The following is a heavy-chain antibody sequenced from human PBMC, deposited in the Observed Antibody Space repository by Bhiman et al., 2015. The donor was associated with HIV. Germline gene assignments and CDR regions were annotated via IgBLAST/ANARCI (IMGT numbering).Heavy chain of an antibody. CDR1: GFIVSSNY. D-gene: IGHD5-24*01. CDR3: ARLKLQFLAPGAFDV. Sequence: EVQLVESGGGLVQPGGSLGLSCAASGFIVSSNYMSWVRQAPGKGLEWVSVIYSGGNTYYADSVKGRFTISRDSSRNTLYLQIDNLRAEDTAVYYCARLKLQFLAPGAFDVWGQGTMVTVSS. V-gene: IGHV3-53*01. J-gene: IGHJ3*01. CDR2: IYSGGNT.